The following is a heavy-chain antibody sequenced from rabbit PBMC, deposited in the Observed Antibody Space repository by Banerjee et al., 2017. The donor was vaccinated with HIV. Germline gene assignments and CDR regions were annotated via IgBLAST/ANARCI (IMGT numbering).Heavy chain of an antibody. CDR2: IDAGSGGNT. CDR3: ARGGIYAGDGVSL. J-gene: IGHJ3*01. Sequence: CCVRQAPGKGLEWIACIDAGSGGNTYYASWAKGRFTISNDNAQNTLYLQLNSLTAADTATYFCARGGIYAGDGVSLWGQGTLVTVS. D-gene: IGHD4-2*01. V-gene: IGHV1S40*01.